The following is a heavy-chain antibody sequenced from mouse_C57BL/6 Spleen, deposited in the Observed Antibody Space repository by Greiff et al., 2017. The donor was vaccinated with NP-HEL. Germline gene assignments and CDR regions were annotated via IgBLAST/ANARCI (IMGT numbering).Heavy chain of an antibody. CDR3: ARLSYDYDDAMDY. CDR1: GYAFSSSW. Sequence: VQLQESGPELVKPGASVKISCKASGYAFSSSWMNWVKQRPGKGLEWIGRIYPGDGDTNYNGKFKGKATLTADKSSSTAYMQLSSLTSEDSAVYFCARLSYDYDDAMDYWGQGTSVTVSS. V-gene: IGHV1-82*01. CDR2: IYPGDGDT. J-gene: IGHJ4*01. D-gene: IGHD2-4*01.